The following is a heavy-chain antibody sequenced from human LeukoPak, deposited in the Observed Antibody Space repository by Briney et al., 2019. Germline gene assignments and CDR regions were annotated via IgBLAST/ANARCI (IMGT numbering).Heavy chain of an antibody. J-gene: IGHJ6*02. D-gene: IGHD2-2*01. CDR3: ARHPYCSSASCYGSIHYYGMDV. CDR1: GGSFSGYY. Sequence: PSETLSLTCAVYGGSFSGYYWSWIRQPPGKGLEWIGEINHSGSTNYNPSLKSRVTISVDTSKNQFSLKLSSVTAADTAVYFCARHPYCSSASCYGSIHYYGMDVWGQGTTVTVSS. V-gene: IGHV4-34*01. CDR2: INHSGST.